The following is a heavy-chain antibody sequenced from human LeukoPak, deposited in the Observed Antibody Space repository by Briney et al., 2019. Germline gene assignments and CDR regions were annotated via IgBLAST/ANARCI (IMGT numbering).Heavy chain of an antibody. CDR1: GFTFSYYS. V-gene: IGHV3-21*01. CDR3: AKVDRGDYSSSPVPYYNYYMNV. D-gene: IGHD6-13*01. CDR2: ISSSSSLI. J-gene: IGHJ6*03. Sequence: GGSLRLSCAASGFTFSYYSMNWVRQAPGRGLEWVSCISSSSSLIFYSGSVRGRFTISRDNAKNLLYLHMNSLRVEDTAVYYCAKVDRGDYSSSPVPYYNYYMNVWGKGTTVTVSS.